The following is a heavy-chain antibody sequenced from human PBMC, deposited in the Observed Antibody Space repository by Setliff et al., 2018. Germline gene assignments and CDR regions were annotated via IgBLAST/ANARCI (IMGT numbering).Heavy chain of an antibody. J-gene: IGHJ4*02. D-gene: IGHD4-17*01. Sequence: ASVKVSCKASGLTSTNYAIHWVRQAPGQRPECMGWIHAGNGDTKYSQKFQGRVTITADESTSTAYMELSSLRSEDTAVYYCARQIDYGDFQYFDYWGQGTLVTVS. CDR2: IHAGNGDT. CDR3: ARQIDYGDFQYFDY. CDR1: GLTSTNYA. V-gene: IGHV1-3*01.